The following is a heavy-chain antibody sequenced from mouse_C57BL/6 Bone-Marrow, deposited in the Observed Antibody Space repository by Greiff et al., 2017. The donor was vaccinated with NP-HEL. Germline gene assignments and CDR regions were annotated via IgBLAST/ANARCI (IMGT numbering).Heavy chain of an antibody. CDR2: INYDGSST. CDR3: ARESLWGYFDY. D-gene: IGHD6-5*01. V-gene: IGHV5-16*01. CDR1: GFTFSDYY. Sequence: EVKLMESEGGLVQPGSSMKLSCTASGFTFSDYYMAWVRQVPEKGLEWVANINYDGSSTYYLDSLKSRFIISRDNAKNILYLQMSSLKSEDTATYYCARESLWGYFDYWGQGTTLTVSS. J-gene: IGHJ2*01.